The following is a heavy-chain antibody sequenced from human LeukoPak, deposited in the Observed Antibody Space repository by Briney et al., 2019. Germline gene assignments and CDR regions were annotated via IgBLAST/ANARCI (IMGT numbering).Heavy chain of an antibody. Sequence: GSVKVSCKASGYTFTNYGIGWFRQAPGQGLEWMGGISAYNGNTDYAQKLQGRVTMTTDTSTSTAYMELRSLRSDDTAVYFCARDVDRTTPYNWFDPWGQGTLVTVSS. D-gene: IGHD1-1*01. CDR2: ISAYNGNT. V-gene: IGHV1-18*01. CDR3: ARDVDRTTPYNWFDP. CDR1: GYTFTNYG. J-gene: IGHJ5*02.